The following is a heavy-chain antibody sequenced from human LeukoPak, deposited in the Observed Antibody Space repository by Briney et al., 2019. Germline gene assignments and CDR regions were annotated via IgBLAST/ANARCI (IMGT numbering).Heavy chain of an antibody. J-gene: IGHJ4*02. CDR3: AGDKAVAGINSFDS. CDR1: GYTFTGYY. CDR2: INPNSGGT. Sequence: ASVKVSCKASGYTFTGYYIHWVRQAPGQGLEWMGWINPNSGGTNYAQKFQGRVTMTRDTSISTAYMELSRLTSDDTAVYYCAGDKAVAGINSFDSWGQGTLVTVSS. D-gene: IGHD6-19*01. V-gene: IGHV1-2*02.